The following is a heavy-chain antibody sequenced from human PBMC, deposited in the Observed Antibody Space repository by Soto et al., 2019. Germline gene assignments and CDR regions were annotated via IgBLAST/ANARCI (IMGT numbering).Heavy chain of an antibody. Sequence: GGSLRLSCAASGFTFSSYAMSWVRQAPGKGLEWVSAISGSGGSTYYADSVKGRVTISRDNSKNTLYLQMNSLRAEDTAVYYCAKDHLVVVPAISGYFDYWGQRTLVTVSS. CDR2: ISGSGGST. J-gene: IGHJ4*02. V-gene: IGHV3-23*01. D-gene: IGHD2-2*01. CDR3: AKDHLVVVPAISGYFDY. CDR1: GFTFSSYA.